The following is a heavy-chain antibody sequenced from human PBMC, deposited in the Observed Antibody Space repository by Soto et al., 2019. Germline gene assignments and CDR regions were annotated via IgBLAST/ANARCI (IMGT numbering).Heavy chain of an antibody. V-gene: IGHV4-59*08. J-gene: IGHJ1*01. CDR2: IYYSGST. CDR1: GGSISSYY. D-gene: IGHD6-19*01. CDR3: ARHWGSSGWYGYFQH. Sequence: QVQLQESGPGLVKPSETLSLTCTVSGGSISSYYWSWIRQPPGKGLEWIGYIYYSGSTNYNPSPKDRVTISVDTSKNQFSLKLSSVTAADTAVYYCARHWGSSGWYGYFQHWGQGTLVTVSS.